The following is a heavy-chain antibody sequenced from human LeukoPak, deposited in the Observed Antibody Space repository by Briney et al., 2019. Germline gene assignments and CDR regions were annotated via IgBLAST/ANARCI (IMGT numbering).Heavy chain of an antibody. D-gene: IGHD1-26*01. CDR3: ARGAVGAANYDY. CDR2: IWSDGTNQ. Sequence: GGSLRLSCAASGFTFSHYGMHWVRQAPGKGLEWVAVIWSDGTNQFYADSVKGRFTISRDNSKNTLYLQMNSLRVEDTAMYYCARGAVGAANYDYWGQGTLVTVSS. J-gene: IGHJ4*02. V-gene: IGHV3-33*01. CDR1: GFTFSHYG.